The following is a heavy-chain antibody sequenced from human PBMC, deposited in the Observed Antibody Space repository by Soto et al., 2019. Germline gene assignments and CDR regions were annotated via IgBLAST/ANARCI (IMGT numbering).Heavy chain of an antibody. Sequence: PGGSLRLSCAASGFTFSSYAMSWVRQAPGKGLEWVSVISGSVGSTYYADSVKGRFTISRDNSKNTLYLQMNSLRVEDTAVYYCASERRYYDSSGCPSAFDYWGQGTLVTVSS. J-gene: IGHJ4*02. CDR3: ASERRYYDSSGCPSAFDY. CDR1: GFTFSSYA. CDR2: ISGSVGST. V-gene: IGHV3-23*01. D-gene: IGHD3-22*01.